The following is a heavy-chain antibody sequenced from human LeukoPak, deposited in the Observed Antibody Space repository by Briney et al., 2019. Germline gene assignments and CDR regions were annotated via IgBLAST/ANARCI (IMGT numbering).Heavy chain of an antibody. CDR3: ASDLYGDYWKNAEYFQH. Sequence: GGSLRLSCAASGFTFSSYSMNWVRQAPGKGLEWVSYISSSSSTIYYADSVKGRFTISRDNARNSLYLQMNSLRAEDTAVYYCASDLYGDYWKNAEYFQHWGQGTLVTVSS. J-gene: IGHJ1*01. D-gene: IGHD4-17*01. CDR1: GFTFSSYS. V-gene: IGHV3-48*01. CDR2: ISSSSSTI.